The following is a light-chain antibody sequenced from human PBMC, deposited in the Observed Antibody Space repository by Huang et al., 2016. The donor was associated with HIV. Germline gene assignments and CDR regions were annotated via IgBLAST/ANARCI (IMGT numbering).Light chain of an antibody. CDR1: QNINNY. V-gene: IGKV3-11*01. J-gene: IGKJ2*01. CDR3: QQRSIRPYT. CDR2: DAS. Sequence: EIVLTQSPPTLSLSPGESATLSCRASQNINNYLAWYRQSPGQAPRLLLFDASNRATGIPARFSGSGSGTVFTLTISSLEPEDFAVYYCQQRSIRPYTFGQGTKVEIK.